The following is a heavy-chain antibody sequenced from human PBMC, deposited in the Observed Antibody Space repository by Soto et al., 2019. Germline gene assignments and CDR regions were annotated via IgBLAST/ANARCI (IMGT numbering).Heavy chain of an antibody. CDR2: FYHSGNS. V-gene: IGHV4-59*01. D-gene: IGHD5-18*01. J-gene: IGHJ6*02. CDR1: GGSIRSYY. Sequence: SETLSLTCSVSGGSIRSYYWSWIRQSPEKGLEWIGYFYHSGNSNYNPSLKSRVTISVDTSKNQLSLSLRSVTAADTAVYFCARISSVDPYGYVNGGLDVWGQGTAVTVSS. CDR3: ARISSVDPYGYVNGGLDV.